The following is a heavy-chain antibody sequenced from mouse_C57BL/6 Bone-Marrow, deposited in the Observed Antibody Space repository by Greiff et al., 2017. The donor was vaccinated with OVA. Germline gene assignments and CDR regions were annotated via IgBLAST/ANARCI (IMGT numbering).Heavy chain of an antibody. CDR2: ISYDGSN. CDR3: AHYSYAMDY. J-gene: IGHJ4*01. D-gene: IGHD1-2*01. Sequence: EVQLVESGPGLVKPSQSLSLTCSVTGYSITSGYYWNWIRQFPGNKLEWMGYISYDGSNNYNPSLKNRISITRDTSKNQFFLKLNSVTTEDTATYYCAHYSYAMDYWGQGTSVTVSS. CDR1: GYSITSGYY. V-gene: IGHV3-6*01.